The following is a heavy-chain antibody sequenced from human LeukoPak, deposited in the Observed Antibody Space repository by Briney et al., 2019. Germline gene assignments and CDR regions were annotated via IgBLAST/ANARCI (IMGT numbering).Heavy chain of an antibody. Sequence: ASVKVSCKASGYTFTSYDFSWVRQAPGQGLEWMGWISPYNGNTHYAQKPQGRVTMTTDTSTSTAYMEVTSLRSDDTAVYYCARDQGVGATYAFDIWGQGTMVTVSS. CDR2: ISPYNGNT. CDR1: GYTFTSYD. J-gene: IGHJ3*02. V-gene: IGHV1-18*01. D-gene: IGHD1-26*01. CDR3: ARDQGVGATYAFDI.